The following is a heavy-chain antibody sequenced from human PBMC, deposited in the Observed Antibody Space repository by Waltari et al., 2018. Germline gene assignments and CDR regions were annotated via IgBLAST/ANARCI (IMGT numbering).Heavy chain of an antibody. V-gene: IGHV1-8*01. Sequence: QVQLVQSGAEVKKPGASVKVSCKASGYTFTNYDINWVRQATGQGLEWMGGSNPDSGNECYAQKFQGRVTMTRNTSISTAYMELSSLRSEDTAVYYCAREPMEDAFDIWGQGTMVTVSS. J-gene: IGHJ3*02. CDR2: SNPDSGNE. CDR3: AREPMEDAFDI. D-gene: IGHD3-10*01. CDR1: GYTFTNYD.